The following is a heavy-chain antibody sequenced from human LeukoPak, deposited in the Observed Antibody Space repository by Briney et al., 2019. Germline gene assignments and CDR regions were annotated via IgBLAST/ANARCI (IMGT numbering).Heavy chain of an antibody. CDR1: GYTFTSYG. CDR2: INPSGGST. D-gene: IGHD3-9*01. CDR3: ARGLPYYDILTGYLVY. V-gene: IGHV1-46*01. J-gene: IGHJ4*02. Sequence: ASVKVSCKASGYTFTSYGISWVRQAPGQGLEWMGIINPSGGSTSYAQKFQGRVTMTRDTSTSTVYMELSSLRSEDTAVYYCARGLPYYDILTGYLVYWGQGTLVTVSS.